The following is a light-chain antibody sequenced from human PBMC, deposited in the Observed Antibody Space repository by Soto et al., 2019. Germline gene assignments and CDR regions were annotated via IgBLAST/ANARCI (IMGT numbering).Light chain of an antibody. CDR1: KSVSSY. CDR3: QQRSNWPPWT. J-gene: IGKJ1*01. Sequence: EIVLTQSPATLSLSPGERATLSCRASKSVSSYLAWYQQKPGQAPRLLIYDASNRATGIPARFSGSGSGTACTLTISSLEPEDFAVYYCQQRSNWPPWTFGQGTKVEIK. CDR2: DAS. V-gene: IGKV3-11*01.